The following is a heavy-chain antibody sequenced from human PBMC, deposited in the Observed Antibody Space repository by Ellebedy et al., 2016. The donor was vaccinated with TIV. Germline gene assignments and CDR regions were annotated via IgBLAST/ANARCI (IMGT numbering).Heavy chain of an antibody. CDR2: ISGSGAIT. CDR3: AKDRTSGDGYWVFDQ. J-gene: IGHJ4*02. V-gene: IGHV3-23*01. D-gene: IGHD5-18*01. CDR1: GLTFSSHA. Sequence: GESLKISCAASGLTFSSHATSWARQAPGKGLKWVSGISGSGAITYYADSVKGRFTISRDNSKSMVHLQMNSLRPEDTAVYYCAKDRTSGDGYWVFDQWGQGTLVTVSS.